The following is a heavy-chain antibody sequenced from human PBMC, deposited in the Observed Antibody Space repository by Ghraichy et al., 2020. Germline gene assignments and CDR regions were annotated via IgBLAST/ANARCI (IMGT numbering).Heavy chain of an antibody. CDR2: ISSSSSYI. J-gene: IGHJ3*02. CDR1: GFTFSSYS. D-gene: IGHD4-17*01. Sequence: GGSLRLSCAASGFTFSSYSMNWVRQAPGKGLEWVSSISSSSSYIYYADSVKGRFTISRDNAKNSLYLQMNSLRAEDTAVYYCARDPDGDSILDIWGQGTMVTVSS. V-gene: IGHV3-21*01. CDR3: ARDPDGDSILDI.